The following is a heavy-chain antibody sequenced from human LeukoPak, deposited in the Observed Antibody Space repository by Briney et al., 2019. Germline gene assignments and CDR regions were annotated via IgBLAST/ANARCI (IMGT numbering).Heavy chain of an antibody. V-gene: IGHV1-8*01. J-gene: IGHJ4*02. CDR1: GYTFTRYE. Sequence: GASVKVSCKASGYTFTRYEFNWLRQATGQGPEGMGWMNPNSGATGYAQKSQGRVPMTRSASLNPAYLELTHLSPDEQAVYYCARAPSSWGFDYWGQGTLLTVSS. CDR3: ARAPSSWGFDY. CDR2: MNPNSGAT. D-gene: IGHD7-27*01.